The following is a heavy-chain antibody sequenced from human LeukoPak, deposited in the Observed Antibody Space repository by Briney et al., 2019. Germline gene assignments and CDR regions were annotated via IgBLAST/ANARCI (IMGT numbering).Heavy chain of an antibody. J-gene: IGHJ3*01. D-gene: IGHD5-24*01. Sequence: GGTLRLSCAASGLTFSSYGMNWVRQAPGKGLEWVSVIYSGGSTYYADSVKGRFTFSRDNSKNTLYFQMDSLRAEDTAVYYCARGPAIRLGAFDVWGRGTMVTVSS. V-gene: IGHV3-53*01. CDR2: IYSGGST. CDR3: ARGPAIRLGAFDV. CDR1: GLTFSSYG.